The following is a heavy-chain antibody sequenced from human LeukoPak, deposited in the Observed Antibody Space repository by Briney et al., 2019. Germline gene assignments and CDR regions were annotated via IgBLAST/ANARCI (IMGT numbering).Heavy chain of an antibody. Sequence: GGSLRLSCAASGFTFSSYAMSWVRQAPGKGLEWVSAISGSGGSTYYADSVKGRFTISRDNSKNTLYLQMNSLRAEDTAVYYCARDRGRRRDGYNYPFDYWGQGTLVTVSS. V-gene: IGHV3-23*01. CDR3: ARDRGRRRDGYNYPFDY. D-gene: IGHD5-24*01. CDR1: GFTFSSYA. J-gene: IGHJ4*02. CDR2: ISGSGGST.